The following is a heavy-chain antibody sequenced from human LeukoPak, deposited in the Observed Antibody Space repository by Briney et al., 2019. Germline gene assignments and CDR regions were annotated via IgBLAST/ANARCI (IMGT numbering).Heavy chain of an antibody. CDR1: GYRFTDYY. CDR2: VNGNTGAT. V-gene: IGHV1-2*02. Sequence: GASVKVSCMASGYRFTDYYMHWVRQAPGQGLGWMGWVNGNTGATLYAQKFQGRVTMSRDASITTAYMELNGLRSDDTAVYYCASPQRGSGSYYSDYWGQGTLVTVSS. J-gene: IGHJ4*02. D-gene: IGHD3-10*01. CDR3: ASPQRGSGSYYSDY.